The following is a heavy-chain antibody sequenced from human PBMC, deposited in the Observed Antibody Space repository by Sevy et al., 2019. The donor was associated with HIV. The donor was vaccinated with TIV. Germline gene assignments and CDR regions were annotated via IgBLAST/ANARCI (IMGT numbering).Heavy chain of an antibody. CDR1: GFTFSSYS. Sequence: GGSLRLSCAASGFTFSSYSMNWVRQAPGKGLEWVSSISSSSSYIYYADSVKGRFTISRDNAKNSLYLQMNSLRAEDTAVYYCARGAGSSNRFDPWGQGTLVTVSS. V-gene: IGHV3-21*01. D-gene: IGHD1-26*01. CDR3: ARGAGSSNRFDP. CDR2: ISSSSSYI. J-gene: IGHJ5*02.